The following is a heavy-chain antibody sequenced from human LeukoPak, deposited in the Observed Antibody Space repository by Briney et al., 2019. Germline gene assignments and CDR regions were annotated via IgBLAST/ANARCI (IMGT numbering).Heavy chain of an antibody. CDR3: ARASSRSWYLATAY. CDR2: ISTYNGNT. Sequence: ASVKVSCKASGYTFTGYGISWVRQAPGQGLEWMGWISTYNGNTNYAQKLQGRVTMTTDTSTSTAYMELRSLRSDDTAVYYCARASSRSWYLATAYWGQGTLVTVSS. V-gene: IGHV1-18*01. D-gene: IGHD6-13*01. CDR1: GYTFTGYG. J-gene: IGHJ4*02.